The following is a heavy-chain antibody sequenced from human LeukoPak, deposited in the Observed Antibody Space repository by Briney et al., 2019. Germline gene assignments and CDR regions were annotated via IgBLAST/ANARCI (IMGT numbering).Heavy chain of an antibody. V-gene: IGHV3-64*01. CDR2: ISTNGGGT. CDR1: GFTFSSYA. CDR3: ARYCNGVTCYSGYDY. D-gene: IGHD2-15*01. Sequence: RSGGSLRLSCAASGFTFSSYAMHWVRPTPGKGLEYVSAISTNGGGTYYANSVKGRFTISRDNSKNTLYLQMGSLRAEDMAVYFCARYCNGVTCYSGYDYWGQGTLVTVSS. J-gene: IGHJ4*02.